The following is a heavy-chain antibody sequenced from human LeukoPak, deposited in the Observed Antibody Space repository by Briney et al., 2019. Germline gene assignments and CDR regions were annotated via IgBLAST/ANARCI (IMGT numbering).Heavy chain of an antibody. J-gene: IGHJ5*02. Sequence: GGSLRLSCAASGFTFSSYAMSWVRQAPGKGLEWVSAISGSGGSTYYADSVKGRFTISRDNSKNTLYLQMNSLRAEDTAVYYCAKGRRIAVASSWFDPWGQGTLVTVSS. V-gene: IGHV3-23*01. D-gene: IGHD6-19*01. CDR1: GFTFSSYA. CDR3: AKGRRIAVASSWFDP. CDR2: ISGSGGST.